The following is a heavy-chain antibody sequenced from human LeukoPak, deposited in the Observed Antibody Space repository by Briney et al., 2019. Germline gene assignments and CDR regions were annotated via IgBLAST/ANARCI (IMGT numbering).Heavy chain of an antibody. CDR1: GFTFSSYW. Sequence: GGSLRLSCAASGFTFSSYWTSWVRQAPGKGLEWVANIKQDGSEKYYVDSVKGRFTISRDNANNSLYLQMNSLRAEDTALYYCARVPQWLVRNSFDYWGQGTLVTVSS. D-gene: IGHD6-19*01. CDR3: ARVPQWLVRNSFDY. CDR2: IKQDGSEK. J-gene: IGHJ4*02. V-gene: IGHV3-7*03.